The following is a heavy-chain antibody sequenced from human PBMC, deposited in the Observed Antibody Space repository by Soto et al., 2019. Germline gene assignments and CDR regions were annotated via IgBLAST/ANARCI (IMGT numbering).Heavy chain of an antibody. J-gene: IGHJ5*02. D-gene: IGHD3-3*01. V-gene: IGHV3-23*01. CDR2: ISGSGGAT. CDR1: GFTFTSFA. CDR3: AKEVTYYDFWSGYWRWFDP. Sequence: GGSLRLSCAASGFTFTSFAVSWVRQAPGKGLEWVSAISGSGGATYYADSVKGRFTVSRDNSKNTLYLQMNSLRAEDTAVYYCAKEVTYYDFWSGYWRWFDPWGQGTLVTVSS.